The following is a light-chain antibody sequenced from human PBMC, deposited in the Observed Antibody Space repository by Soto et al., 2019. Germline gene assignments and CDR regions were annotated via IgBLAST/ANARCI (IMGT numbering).Light chain of an antibody. CDR2: DIN. CDR1: SSDVGNYIF. V-gene: IGLV2-14*01. Sequence: QSVLTQPASVSGSPGQSITISCTGTSSDVGNYIFVSWYRQHPGKAPKLMIYDINNRPSGVSNRFSGSKSGNTASLTIPGLQAEDEADYYCVSYTTRASYVFGTGTKLTVL. J-gene: IGLJ1*01. CDR3: VSYTTRASYV.